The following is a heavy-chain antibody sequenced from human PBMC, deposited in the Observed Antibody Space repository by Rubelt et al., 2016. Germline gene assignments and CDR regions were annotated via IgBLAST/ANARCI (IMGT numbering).Heavy chain of an antibody. CDR1: GGSINSYY. D-gene: IGHD5-18*01. CDR3: ARVGDSGGGYGYTGLYYFDY. V-gene: IGHV4-59*13. J-gene: IGHJ4*02. CDR2: IYYSGST. Sequence: QVQLQESGPGLVKASETLSLTCTVSGGSINSYYWNWIRQPPGKGPEWIGYIYYSGSTNYNSSLKRRVTISVDTSKSQFSLNLSSGTAADTAVYYCARVGDSGGGYGYTGLYYFDYWGQGTLVTVSS.